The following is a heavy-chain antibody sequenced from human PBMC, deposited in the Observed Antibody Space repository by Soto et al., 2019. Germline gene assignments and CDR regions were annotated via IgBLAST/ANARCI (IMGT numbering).Heavy chain of an antibody. CDR3: ARLGDRNWFDP. CDR2: IYYSGST. V-gene: IGHV4-59*01. D-gene: IGHD3-10*01. J-gene: IGHJ5*02. Sequence: TLSLTCTVSGGSISSYYWSWIRQPPGKGLEWIGYIYYSGSTNYNPSLKSRVTISVDTSKNQFSLKLSSVTAADTAVYYCARLGDRNWFDPWGQGTLVTVSS. CDR1: GGSISSYY.